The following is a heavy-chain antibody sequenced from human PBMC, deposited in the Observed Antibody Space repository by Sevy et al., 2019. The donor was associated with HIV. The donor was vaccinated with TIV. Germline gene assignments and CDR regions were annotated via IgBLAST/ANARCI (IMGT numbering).Heavy chain of an antibody. J-gene: IGHJ3*02. CDR3: ARDDYYDSSGYYYGSAFDI. V-gene: IGHV3-48*01. CDR2: ISSSSSTI. D-gene: IGHD3-22*01. Sequence: GGSLRLSCAASGFTFSSYSMNWVRQAPGKGLEWVSYISSSSSTIYYADSVKGRFTISRDNAKNSLYLQRNSLRAEDTAVYYCARDDYYDSSGYYYGSAFDIWGQGTMVTVSS. CDR1: GFTFSSYS.